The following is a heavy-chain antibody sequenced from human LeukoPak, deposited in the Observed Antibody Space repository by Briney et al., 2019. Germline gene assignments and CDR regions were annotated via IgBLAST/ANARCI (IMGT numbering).Heavy chain of an antibody. CDR1: GYTFTSYD. CDR3: ARPLAAAGRAYAFDI. Sequence: ASVKVSCKASGYTFTSYDINWVRQATGQGLEWMGWMNPNSGNTGYAQKFQGRVTMTRDTSISTAYMELSRLRSDDTAVYYCARPLAAAGRAYAFDIWGQGTMVTVSS. V-gene: IGHV1-8*02. CDR2: MNPNSGNT. J-gene: IGHJ3*02. D-gene: IGHD6-13*01.